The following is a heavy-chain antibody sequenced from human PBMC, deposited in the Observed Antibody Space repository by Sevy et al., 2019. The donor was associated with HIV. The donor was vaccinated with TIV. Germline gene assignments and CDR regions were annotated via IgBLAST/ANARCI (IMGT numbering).Heavy chain of an antibody. D-gene: IGHD1-7*01. CDR3: ARGRAYYNWYYPGDV. V-gene: IGHV1-8*01. CDR1: GYTFTSYD. CDR2: MNPNSGNT. Sequence: ASVKVSCKASGYTFTSYDINWVRQATGQGLEWMGWMNPNSGNTGYAQKFQGRVTMTRNTSISTAYMELSSLRSEDTAVYYCARGRAYYNWYYPGDVWGQGTTVTVSS. J-gene: IGHJ6*02.